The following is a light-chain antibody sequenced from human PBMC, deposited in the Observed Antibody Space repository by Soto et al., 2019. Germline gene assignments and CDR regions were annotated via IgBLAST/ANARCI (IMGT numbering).Light chain of an antibody. Sequence: EIVMTQSPDSLSVSPGERATLSCRASQSVSSKLAWYQQKPGQAPRLLIYGASTRATGIPARFSGSGSGTDFTLTISSLQSEDFAVYYCQQYNNWWKFGQGTKVDI. J-gene: IGKJ1*01. CDR2: GAS. CDR1: QSVSSK. V-gene: IGKV3-15*01. CDR3: QQYNNWWK.